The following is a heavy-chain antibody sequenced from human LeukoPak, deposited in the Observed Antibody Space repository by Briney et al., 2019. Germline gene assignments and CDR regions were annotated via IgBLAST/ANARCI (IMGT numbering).Heavy chain of an antibody. CDR1: GFTFSSYW. J-gene: IGHJ6*03. CDR2: IDSDGSST. Sequence: GGSLRLSCAASGFTFSSYWMHWVRHAPGKGLVWVSRIDSDGSSTNYADSVKGRFTISRDNAKNTLYLQMNSLRAEDTAVYYCLGGYYYSYMDVWGKGTTVTISS. V-gene: IGHV3-74*01. D-gene: IGHD3-16*01. CDR3: LGGYYYSYMDV.